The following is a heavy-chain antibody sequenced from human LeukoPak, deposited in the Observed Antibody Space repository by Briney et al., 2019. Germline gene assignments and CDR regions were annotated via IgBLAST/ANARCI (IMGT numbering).Heavy chain of an antibody. J-gene: IGHJ4*02. Sequence: GGSLRLSCAASGFTFSSYGMPWVRQAPGKGLEWVAVIWYDGSNKYYADSVKGRFTISRDNSKNTLYLQMNGLRAEDTAVYYCARDQGGYSYGVDYWGQGTLVTVSS. D-gene: IGHD5-18*01. CDR3: ARDQGGYSYGVDY. V-gene: IGHV3-33*01. CDR1: GFTFSSYG. CDR2: IWYDGSNK.